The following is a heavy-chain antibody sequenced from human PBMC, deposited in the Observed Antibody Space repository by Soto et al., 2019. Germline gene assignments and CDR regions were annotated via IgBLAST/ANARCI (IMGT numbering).Heavy chain of an antibody. CDR2: IWYDGSNK. CDR3: ARDREGNPDY. J-gene: IGHJ4*02. V-gene: IGHV3-33*01. CDR1: GFTFSSYV. D-gene: IGHD1-26*01. Sequence: PGGSLRLSCAASGFTFSSYVMHWVRQAPGKGLEWVAVIWYDGSNKYYADSVKGRFTISRDNSKNTLYLQMNSLRAEDTAVYYWARDREGNPDYWGQGTLVTVSS.